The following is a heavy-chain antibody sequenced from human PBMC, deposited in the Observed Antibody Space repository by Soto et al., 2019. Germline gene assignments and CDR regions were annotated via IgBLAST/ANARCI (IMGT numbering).Heavy chain of an antibody. CDR2: MSPNSGST. CDR3: ARGTRTFDY. V-gene: IGHV1-8*01. CDR1: GYTFTNYD. J-gene: IGHJ4*02. Sequence: QVQLVQSGAEVKKPGASEKVSCKASGYTFTNYDINWVRQATGQGLEWMGWMSPNSGSTVYAQKFQGRVTMTKNTSISPAYMELSSLRSEDTAVYYCARGTRTFDYWGQGTLVAVSS.